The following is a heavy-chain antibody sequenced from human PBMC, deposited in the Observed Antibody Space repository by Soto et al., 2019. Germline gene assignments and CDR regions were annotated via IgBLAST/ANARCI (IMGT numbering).Heavy chain of an antibody. CDR1: GYSFAGYW. V-gene: IGHV5-10-1*01. CDR3: ARQIYDSDTGPNFQYYFDS. J-gene: IGHJ4*02. D-gene: IGHD3-22*01. CDR2: IDPSDSQT. Sequence: GESLKISCKGSGYSFAGYWITWVRQKPGKGLEWMGRIDPSDSQTYYSPSFRGHVTISATKSITTAFLQWSSLRASDTAMYYCARQIYDSDTGPNFQYYFDSWGQGTPVTVSS.